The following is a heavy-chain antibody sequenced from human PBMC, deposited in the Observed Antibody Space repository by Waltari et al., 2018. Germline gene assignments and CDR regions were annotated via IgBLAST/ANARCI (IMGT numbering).Heavy chain of an antibody. J-gene: IGHJ6*02. Sequence: EVQLLESGGGLVQSGGSLGLPGGAPGFTFRSPVITWVRQAPGKGLEWVAVISDRGDTTYYADSVKGRFTISRDNSKNTLYLQMNSLRAEDTAIYYCAKRMIRGAYYYYGMDVWGQGTTVTVSS. CDR2: ISDRGDTT. CDR1: GFTFRSPV. CDR3: AKRMIRGAYYYYGMDV. D-gene: IGHD3-10*01. V-gene: IGHV3-23*01.